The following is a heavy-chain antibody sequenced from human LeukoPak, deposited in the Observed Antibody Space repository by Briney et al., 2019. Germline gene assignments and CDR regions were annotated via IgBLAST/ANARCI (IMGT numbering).Heavy chain of an antibody. D-gene: IGHD3-9*01. J-gene: IGHJ4*02. Sequence: PGGSLRLSCAASGFTFDDYAMHWVRQAPGKGLEWVSGISWNSGSIGYADSVKGRFTISRDNAKNSLYLQMNSLRAEDTAVYYCAKYSIDWVFDYWGQGALVTVSS. V-gene: IGHV3-9*01. CDR2: ISWNSGSI. CDR1: GFTFDDYA. CDR3: AKYSIDWVFDY.